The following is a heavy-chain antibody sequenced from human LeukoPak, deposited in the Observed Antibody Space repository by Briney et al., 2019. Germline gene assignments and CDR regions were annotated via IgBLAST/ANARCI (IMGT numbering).Heavy chain of an antibody. CDR2: IYYSGST. J-gene: IGHJ4*02. D-gene: IGHD2-21*02. CDR1: GGSISSSSYY. Sequence: SETLSLTCTVSGGSISSSSYYWGWIRQPPGKGLEWIGSIYYSGSTYYNPSLKSRVTISVDTSKNQFSLKLSSVTAADTAVYYCARRRIGGDGEYYFDYWGQGTLVTVSS. CDR3: ARRRIGGDGEYYFDY. V-gene: IGHV4-39*01.